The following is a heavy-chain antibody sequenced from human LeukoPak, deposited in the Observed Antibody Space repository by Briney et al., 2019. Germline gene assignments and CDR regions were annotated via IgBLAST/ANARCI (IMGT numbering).Heavy chain of an antibody. CDR3: ARDPDSGYADY. V-gene: IGHV3-7*01. CDR1: GFTFNSYW. J-gene: IGHJ4*02. D-gene: IGHD5-12*01. CDR2: IKQDGSDK. Sequence: GGSLRLSCAASGFTFNSYWMIWVRQAPGKGLEWVANIKQDGSDKYYVDSVKGRFTISRDNAKNSLYLQMNSLRAEDTAVYYCARDPDSGYADYWGQGTLVTVSS.